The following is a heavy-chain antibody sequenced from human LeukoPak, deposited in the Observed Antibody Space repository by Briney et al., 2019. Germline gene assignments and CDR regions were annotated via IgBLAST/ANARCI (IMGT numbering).Heavy chain of an antibody. J-gene: IGHJ5*02. CDR1: GFTFDDYA. CDR3: AKDAHRSGSYPWFDP. CDR2: ISWNSGSI. Sequence: GGSLRLSCAASGFTFDDYAMHWVRQAPGKGLEWVSGISWNSGSIGYADSVKGRFTISRDNAKNSLYLQMNSLRAEDTALYYCAKDAHRSGSYPWFDPWGQGTLVTVSS. V-gene: IGHV3-9*01. D-gene: IGHD1-26*01.